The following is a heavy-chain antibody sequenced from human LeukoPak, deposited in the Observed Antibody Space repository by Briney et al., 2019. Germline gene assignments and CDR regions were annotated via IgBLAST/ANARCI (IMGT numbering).Heavy chain of an antibody. D-gene: IGHD2-2*01. CDR2: INHSGST. Sequence: SETLSLTCAVYGGSFSGYYWSWIRQPPGKGLEWIGEINHSGSTNYNPSLKSRVTISVDTSKNQFSLKLSSVTAADTAVYYCARASPAWAHYFDYWGQGTLVTVSS. CDR3: ARASPAWAHYFDY. J-gene: IGHJ4*02. CDR1: GGSFSGYY. V-gene: IGHV4-34*01.